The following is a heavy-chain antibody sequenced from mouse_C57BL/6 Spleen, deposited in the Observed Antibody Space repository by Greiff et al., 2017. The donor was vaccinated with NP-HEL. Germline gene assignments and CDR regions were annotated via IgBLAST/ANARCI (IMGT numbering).Heavy chain of an antibody. CDR3: ARGGVTTVVATTMDY. Sequence: QVQLKQPGAELVMPGASVKLSCKASGYTFTSYWMHWVKQRPGQGLEWIGEIDPSDSYTNYNQKFKGKSTLTVDKSSRTAYMQLSSLTSEDSAVYYCARGGVTTVVATTMDYWGQGTSVPVSS. CDR2: IDPSDSYT. CDR1: GYTFTSYW. V-gene: IGHV1-69*01. D-gene: IGHD1-1*01. J-gene: IGHJ4*01.